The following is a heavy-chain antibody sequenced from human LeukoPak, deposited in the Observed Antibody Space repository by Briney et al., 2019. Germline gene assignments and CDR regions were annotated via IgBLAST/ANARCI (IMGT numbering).Heavy chain of an antibody. Sequence: SETLSLTCTVSGGSISSYYWSWIRQPPGKGLEWIGYIYYSGSTNYNPSLKSRVTISVDTSKNQFSLKLTSVTATDTAVYYCARTTEGGYTYGYFYYYYMDVWGKGTTVTISS. CDR2: IYYSGST. CDR3: ARTTEGGYTYGYFYYYYMDV. D-gene: IGHD5-18*01. CDR1: GGSISSYY. J-gene: IGHJ6*03. V-gene: IGHV4-59*01.